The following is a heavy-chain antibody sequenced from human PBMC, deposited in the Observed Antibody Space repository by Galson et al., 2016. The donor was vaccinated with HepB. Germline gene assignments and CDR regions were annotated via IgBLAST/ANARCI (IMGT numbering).Heavy chain of an antibody. CDR3: AIDWGSSGWYNWFDP. V-gene: IGHV3-30*04. CDR1: GFSFSDYA. CDR2: ISYGYSI. Sequence: SLRLSCAASGFSFSDYAIHWVRQAPGKGPEWLSIISYGYSIYYADSVKGRFTISRDNSKNTVYLQMNNLRREDTALYYCAIDWGSSGWYNWFDPWGQGTLVTVSS. D-gene: IGHD6-19*01. J-gene: IGHJ5*02.